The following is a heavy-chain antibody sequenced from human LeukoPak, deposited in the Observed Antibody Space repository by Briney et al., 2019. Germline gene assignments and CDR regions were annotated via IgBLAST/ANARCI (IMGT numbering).Heavy chain of an antibody. CDR3: ARDRANWGSHLWCFDL. Sequence: SVKVSCKASGGTFSSYAISWVRQAPGQGLEWMGGIIPIFGTANYAQKFQGRVTITADESTSTAYMELSSLRSEDTAVYYCARDRANWGSHLWCFDLWGRGTLVTVSS. CDR1: GGTFSSYA. CDR2: IIPIFGTA. J-gene: IGHJ2*01. V-gene: IGHV1-69*13. D-gene: IGHD7-27*01.